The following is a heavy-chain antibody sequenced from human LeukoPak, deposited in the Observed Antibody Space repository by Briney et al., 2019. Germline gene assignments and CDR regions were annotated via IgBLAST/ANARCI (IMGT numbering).Heavy chain of an antibody. Sequence: GGSLRLSCAASGITFSSYGMSWVRQAPGKGLEWVSSISSTGGTTYYADSVKGRFTISRDNSKNTLYLQMNSLRAEDTAVFYCAKDRDDYVWGSYLGAFDIWGQGTMVTVSS. V-gene: IGHV3-23*01. D-gene: IGHD3-16*01. CDR1: GITFSSYG. CDR2: ISSTGGTT. J-gene: IGHJ3*02. CDR3: AKDRDDYVWGSYLGAFDI.